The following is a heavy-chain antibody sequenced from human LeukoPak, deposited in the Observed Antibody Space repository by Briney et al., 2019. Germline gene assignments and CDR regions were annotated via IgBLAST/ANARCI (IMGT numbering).Heavy chain of an antibody. CDR3: ARRERCCSGWYEDH. V-gene: IGHV1-18*01. CDR1: GYIPSSYG. D-gene: IGHD6-19*01. CDR2: ISGYNGDT. J-gene: IGHJ4*02. Sequence: GSVKVSCKAVGYIPSSYGISCVRQAPGQGLEWMGWISGYNGDTNYAQNLHDRLTMSTDTSTSTAYMELTSLRSDDTAVYYCARRERCCSGWYEDHWGQGTLVTVSS.